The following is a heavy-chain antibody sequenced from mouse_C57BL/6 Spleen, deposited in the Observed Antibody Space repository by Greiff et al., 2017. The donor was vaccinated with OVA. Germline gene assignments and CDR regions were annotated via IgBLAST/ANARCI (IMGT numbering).Heavy chain of an antibody. J-gene: IGHJ2*01. CDR1: GYSITSGYY. CDR2: ISYDGSN. Sequence: EVKLMESGPGLVKPSQSLSLTCSVTGYSITSGYYWNWIRQFPGNKLEWMGYISYDGSNNYNPSLKNRISITRDTSKNQFFLKLNSVTTEDTATYYCARKRRELGEFDYWGQGTTLTVSS. V-gene: IGHV3-6*01. D-gene: IGHD4-1*01. CDR3: ARKRRELGEFDY.